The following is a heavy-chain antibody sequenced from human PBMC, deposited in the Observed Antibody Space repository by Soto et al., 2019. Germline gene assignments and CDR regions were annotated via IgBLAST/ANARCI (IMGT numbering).Heavy chain of an antibody. CDR3: ARDQLEGNWFDP. Sequence: SETLSLTCPVSGFSISSRSHYWGWIRQSPGRGLEWIAYIYYSGSTEYNPSLKSRVTISVDKSKNQFSLKLSSVTAADTAVYYCARDQLEGNWFDPWGQGTLVTVSS. CDR2: IYYSGST. J-gene: IGHJ5*02. V-gene: IGHV4-61*05. D-gene: IGHD1-1*01. CDR1: GFSISSRSHY.